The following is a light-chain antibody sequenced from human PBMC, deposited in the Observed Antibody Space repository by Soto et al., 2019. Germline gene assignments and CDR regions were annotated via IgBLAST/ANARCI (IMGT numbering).Light chain of an antibody. J-gene: IGLJ2*01. CDR1: SSNIGAGYD. CDR2: GNN. Sequence: QSVLTQPPSVSGAPGQRVTISCTGSSSNIGAGYDVHWYQQLPGTAPKLLIYGNNNRPSGVPDRFSGSKSGTSASLAITGLQAEDEADYYCQSYDSSLSGVVFGGGTNSPS. V-gene: IGLV1-40*01. CDR3: QSYDSSLSGVV.